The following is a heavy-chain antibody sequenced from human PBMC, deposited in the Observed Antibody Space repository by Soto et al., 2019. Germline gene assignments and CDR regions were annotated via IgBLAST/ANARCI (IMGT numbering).Heavy chain of an antibody. V-gene: IGHV3-23*04. D-gene: IGHD3-10*01. CDR3: AKWSYPDY. J-gene: IGHJ4*02. CDR2: ISGSDGKT. CDR1: GFSFASFA. Sequence: DVRLAESGGGLVQPGGSLRLSCTTSGFSFASFAMTWVRQAPGKGLEWVATISGSDGKTYYADSVKGRFSISRDTSRNTLYLQMNSLRPDDTPIYYCAKWSYPDYWGQGTRVTVSS.